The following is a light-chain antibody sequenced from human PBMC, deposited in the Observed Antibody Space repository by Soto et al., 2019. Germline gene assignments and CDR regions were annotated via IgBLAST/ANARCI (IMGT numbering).Light chain of an antibody. J-gene: IGLJ1*01. CDR3: PSYDSSLSAYV. CDR1: SSNIGAGYD. Sequence: QSVLTQPPSVSGAPGQRVTISCTGSSSNIGAGYDVHWYQQLPGTVPKLLIYGNSNRPSGVPDRFSGSKSGTSASLAITGLQAEDEADYYCPSYDSSLSAYVFGTGTKVTVL. CDR2: GNS. V-gene: IGLV1-40*01.